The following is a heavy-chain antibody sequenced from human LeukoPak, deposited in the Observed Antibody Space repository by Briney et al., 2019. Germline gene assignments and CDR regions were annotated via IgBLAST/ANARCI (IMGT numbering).Heavy chain of an antibody. Sequence: GSLRLSCAASGFTFSSYAMHWVRQAPGKGLEWVAVISYDGSNKYYADSVKGRFTISGDNSKNTLYLQMNSLRAEDTAVYYCARGIAVAGPPFDYWGQGTLVTVSS. CDR3: ARGIAVAGPPFDY. J-gene: IGHJ4*02. D-gene: IGHD6-19*01. CDR1: GFTFSSYA. V-gene: IGHV3-30-3*01. CDR2: ISYDGSNK.